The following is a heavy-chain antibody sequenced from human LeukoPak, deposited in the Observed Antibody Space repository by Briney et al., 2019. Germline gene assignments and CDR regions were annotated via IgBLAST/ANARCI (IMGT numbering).Heavy chain of an antibody. Sequence: GGSLRLSCAASGFTVSSNYMSWVRQAPGKGLEWVSVIYSGGSTYYADSVKGRFTISRDNSKNTLYLQMNSLRAEDTAVYYCARDLGVVTRDAFDIWGQGTMVTVSS. CDR2: IYSGGST. V-gene: IGHV3-66*02. J-gene: IGHJ3*02. CDR1: GFTVSSNY. CDR3: ARDLGVVTRDAFDI. D-gene: IGHD4-23*01.